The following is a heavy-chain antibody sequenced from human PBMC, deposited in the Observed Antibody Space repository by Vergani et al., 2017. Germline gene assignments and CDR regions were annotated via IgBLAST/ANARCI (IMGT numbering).Heavy chain of an antibody. D-gene: IGHD2/OR15-2a*01. Sequence: EVQLLQSGGGVIQPGGSVRLSCAASGFTFSACPMTWVRQAPGEGLEWVSAISARYPSTYYADSVKGRFTISRDNSKIMLYLQMNSLRAEDTAVYYCARLSYNTTPYLQGGYDCWGQGTLVSVSS. CDR2: ISARYPST. CDR3: ARLSYNTTPYLQGGYDC. V-gene: IGHV3-23*01. J-gene: IGHJ4*02. CDR1: GFTFSACP.